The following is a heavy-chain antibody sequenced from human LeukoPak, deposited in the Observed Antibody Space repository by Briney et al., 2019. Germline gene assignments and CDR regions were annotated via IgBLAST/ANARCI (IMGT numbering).Heavy chain of an antibody. Sequence: GGSLRLSCTASGFTFSRYAMHWVRQAPGKGLEWVAVISYDGSNKYYADSVKGRFTISRDNSKNTLYLQMNSLRAEDTAVHYCADGLLWLNWGQGTLVTVSS. CDR1: GFTFSRYA. CDR3: ADGLLWLN. J-gene: IGHJ4*02. CDR2: ISYDGSNK. V-gene: IGHV3-30-3*01. D-gene: IGHD3-10*01.